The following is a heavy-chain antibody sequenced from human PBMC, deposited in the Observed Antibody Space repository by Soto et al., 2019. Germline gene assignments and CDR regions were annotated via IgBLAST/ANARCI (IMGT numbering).Heavy chain of an antibody. CDR3: ASRYLEHCFSSSCSAPYDY. CDR2: INAGNGNT. D-gene: IGHD2-2*01. CDR1: GYTFTSYA. Sequence: ASVKVSCKASGYTFTSYAMHWVRQAPGQRLEWMGWINAGNGNTKYSQKFQGRFTTSRDNAKNSLHLQMNSLRAEDTAVYYCASRYLEHCFSSSCSAPYDYWGQGALVTVSS. V-gene: IGHV1-3*01. J-gene: IGHJ4*02.